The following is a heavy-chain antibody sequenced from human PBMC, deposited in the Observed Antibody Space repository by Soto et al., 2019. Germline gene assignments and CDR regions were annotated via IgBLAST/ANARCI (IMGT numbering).Heavy chain of an antibody. V-gene: IGHV1-46*01. CDR1: GGTFSSYT. J-gene: IGHJ4*02. Sequence: ASVKVSCKASGGTFSSYTISWVRQAPGQGLEWMGIIIPSLGSTSYAQSFQGRVTMTRDTSTSTVYMDLTSLRSDDTAVYYCARGRPRTTGYSASWYRGFDYWGQGTLVTVSS. CDR2: IIPSLGST. D-gene: IGHD6-13*01. CDR3: ARGRPRTTGYSASWYRGFDY.